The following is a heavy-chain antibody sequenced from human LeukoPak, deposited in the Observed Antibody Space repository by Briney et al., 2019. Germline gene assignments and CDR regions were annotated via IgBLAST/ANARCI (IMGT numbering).Heavy chain of an antibody. CDR2: IYPGDPDT. Sequence: GESLKISCKGSGYSFTSYWIGWVRQMPGKGLEWMGIIYPGDPDTRYSPSFQGQVTISADKSISTAYLQWSSLKASDTAMYYCARFGPELYYYYGMDVWGQGTTVTVSS. D-gene: IGHD1-7*01. CDR3: ARFGPELYYYYGMDV. V-gene: IGHV5-51*01. CDR1: GYSFTSYW. J-gene: IGHJ6*02.